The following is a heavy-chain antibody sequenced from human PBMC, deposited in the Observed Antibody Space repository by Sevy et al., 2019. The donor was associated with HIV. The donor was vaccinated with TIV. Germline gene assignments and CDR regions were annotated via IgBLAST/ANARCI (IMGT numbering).Heavy chain of an antibody. D-gene: IGHD6-19*01. Sequence: GGSLRLACVASGFTFSSYWMSWVRLAPGKGLEWVANISQDGSARYYVDSVKGRFTISRVNAKNSLYLQMNSLGVDDSGLYSCVKQDGEEWLLDYWDQGTLVTVSS. V-gene: IGHV3-7*01. CDR1: GFTFSSYW. CDR3: VKQDGEEWLLDY. CDR2: ISQDGSAR. J-gene: IGHJ4*02.